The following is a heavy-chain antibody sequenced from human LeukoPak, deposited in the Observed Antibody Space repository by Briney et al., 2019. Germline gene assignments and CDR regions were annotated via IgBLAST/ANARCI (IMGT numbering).Heavy chain of an antibody. CDR2: INHSGST. Sequence: SETLSLTCAVYGGSFSGYYWSWIRQPPGKGLEWIGEINHSGSTNYNPSLKSRVTILVDTSKNQFSLKLSSVTAADTAVYYCASGYSGYDFWYYYMDVWGKGTTVTVSS. D-gene: IGHD5-12*01. CDR3: ASGYSGYDFWYYYMDV. V-gene: IGHV4-34*01. J-gene: IGHJ6*03. CDR1: GGSFSGYY.